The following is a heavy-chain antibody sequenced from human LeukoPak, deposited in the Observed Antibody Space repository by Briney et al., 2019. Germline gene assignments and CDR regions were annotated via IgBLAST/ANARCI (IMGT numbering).Heavy chain of an antibody. CDR3: TKCPIQQWLYYGMDV. Sequence: PGGSLRLSCTASGFTFGDHAMSWVRQAPGKGLEWVGFIRSKTYGGTTEYAASVKGRFTISRDDSKSIAYLQMNSLKTEDTVVYYCTKCPIQQWLYYGMDVWGQGTTVTVSS. V-gene: IGHV3-49*04. CDR2: IRSKTYGGTT. CDR1: GFTFGDHA. J-gene: IGHJ6*02. D-gene: IGHD5-18*01.